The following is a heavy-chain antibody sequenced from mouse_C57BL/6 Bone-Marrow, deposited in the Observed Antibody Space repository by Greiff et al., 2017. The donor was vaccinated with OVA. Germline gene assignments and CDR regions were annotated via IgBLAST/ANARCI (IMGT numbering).Heavy chain of an antibody. Sequence: VQLQQSGTVLARPGASVKMSCKTSGYTFTSYWMHWVKQRPGQGLEWIGAIYPGNSDTSYNQKFKGKAKLTAVTSASTAYMELSSLTNEDSAVYYGTRRKEGSSDVYFDDWGTGTTVTVSS. CDR3: TRRKEGSSDVYFDD. CDR1: GYTFTSYW. J-gene: IGHJ1*03. CDR2: IYPGNSDT. V-gene: IGHV1-5*01. D-gene: IGHD1-1*01.